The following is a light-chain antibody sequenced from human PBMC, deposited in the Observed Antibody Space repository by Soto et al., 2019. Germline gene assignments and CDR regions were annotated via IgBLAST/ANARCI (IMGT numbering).Light chain of an antibody. CDR2: GAS. CDR1: QSVSSN. CDR3: QQYDSSPKT. V-gene: IGKV3-20*01. J-gene: IGKJ1*01. Sequence: EIVMTQYPATLSVSPGERATLSCRASQSVSSNLAWYQQKPGQAPRLLIYGASSRATGIPDRFSGSGSGTDFTLTISRLEPEDFAVYYCQQYDSSPKTFGQGTKVDI.